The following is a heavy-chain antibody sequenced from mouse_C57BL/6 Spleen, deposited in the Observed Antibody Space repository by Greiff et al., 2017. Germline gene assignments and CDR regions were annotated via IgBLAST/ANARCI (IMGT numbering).Heavy chain of an antibody. CDR1: GYTFTDYY. D-gene: IGHD1-1*01. CDR2: INPNNGGT. J-gene: IGHJ1*03. CDR3: ASGDYYGSSL. Sequence: EVQLQQSGPELVKPGASVKISCKASGYTFTDYYMNWVKQSHGKSLEWIGDINPNNGGTSYNQKFKGKATLTVDKSSSTAYMELRSLTSEDSAVYYCASGDYYGSSLWGTGTTVTVSS. V-gene: IGHV1-26*01.